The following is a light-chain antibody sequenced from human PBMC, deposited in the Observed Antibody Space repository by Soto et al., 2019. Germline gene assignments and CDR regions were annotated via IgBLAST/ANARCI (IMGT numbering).Light chain of an antibody. CDR1: QSISSY. Sequence: DIQMTQSPSSLSASVGDRVTITCRASQSISSYLNWYQQKPGKAPKFLIYAASSLQSGVPSRFSGRGSGTDFTLTISSLQPEDFATYYCQQSYSTPPTFSQGTKVEIK. CDR3: QQSYSTPPT. J-gene: IGKJ1*01. CDR2: AAS. V-gene: IGKV1-39*01.